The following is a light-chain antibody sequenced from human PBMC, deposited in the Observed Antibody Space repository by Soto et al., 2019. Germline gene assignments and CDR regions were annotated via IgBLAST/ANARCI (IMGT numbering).Light chain of an antibody. CDR2: VAS. CDR1: QSVTSNY. CDR3: QQFDTAPLT. V-gene: IGKV3-20*01. J-gene: IGKJ5*01. Sequence: ENVLTQSLGTLSLSPGERATLSCRASQSVTSNYLAWYQQKPGQAPRLLIYVASVRATGLPDRFSGSGSGADFTLTVIILEPEDFAIYYCQQFDTAPLTFAQGTRLDIK.